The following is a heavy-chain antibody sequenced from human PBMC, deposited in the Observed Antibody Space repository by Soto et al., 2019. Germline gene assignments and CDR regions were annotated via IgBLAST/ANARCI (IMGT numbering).Heavy chain of an antibody. Sequence: KSSETLSLTCTVSGGSITSSYWSWIRQPPGKGLEWIAYVYYSGTTNYNPSLESRVTILIDTSKNQFSLRLTSVTAADTAVYYCATSVMHQWLVHDAFDIWGKGTSVTV. CDR2: VYYSGTT. CDR1: GGSITSSY. D-gene: IGHD6-19*01. V-gene: IGHV4-59*01. J-gene: IGHJ3*02. CDR3: ATSVMHQWLVHDAFDI.